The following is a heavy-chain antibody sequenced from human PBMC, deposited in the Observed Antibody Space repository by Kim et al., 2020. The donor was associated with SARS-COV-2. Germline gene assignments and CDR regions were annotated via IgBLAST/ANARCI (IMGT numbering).Heavy chain of an antibody. CDR1: GYTFTSYD. D-gene: IGHD6-13*01. J-gene: IGHJ4*02. CDR3: ARGGYSSSWYKGDVMDY. V-gene: IGHV1-8*01. Sequence: ASVKVSCKASGYTFTSYDINWVRQATGQGLEWMGWMNPNSGNTGYAQKFQGRVTMTRNTSISTAYMELSSLRSEDTAVYYCARGGYSSSWYKGDVMDYWGQGTLVTVSS. CDR2: MNPNSGNT.